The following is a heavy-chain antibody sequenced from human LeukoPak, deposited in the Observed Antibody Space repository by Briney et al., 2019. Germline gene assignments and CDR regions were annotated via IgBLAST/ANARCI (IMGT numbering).Heavy chain of an antibody. CDR3: AKLWRGSHPRYFDH. Sequence: GGSLRLSCAASGFSFSSYAMSWVRQAPGKELEWVSTITDSGSTTFYADSVRGRFTISRDNFKDTVYLQMNSLRAEDTAIYYCAKLWRGSHPRYFDHWGQGTLVTVSS. CDR1: GFSFSSYA. V-gene: IGHV3-23*01. J-gene: IGHJ4*02. CDR2: ITDSGSTT. D-gene: IGHD1-26*01.